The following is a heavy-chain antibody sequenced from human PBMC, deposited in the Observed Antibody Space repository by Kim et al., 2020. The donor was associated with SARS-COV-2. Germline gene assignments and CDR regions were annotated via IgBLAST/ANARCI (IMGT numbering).Heavy chain of an antibody. V-gene: IGHV4-34*01. Sequence: SETLSLTCAVYGGSFSGYYWSWIRQPPGKGLEWIGEINHSGSTNYNPSLKSRVTISVDTSKNQFSLKLSSVTAADTAVYYCARVGRVGSSWYGGPKGFDLWGRGTLVTVSS. D-gene: IGHD6-13*01. CDR1: GGSFSGYY. CDR2: INHSGST. J-gene: IGHJ2*01. CDR3: ARVGRVGSSWYGGPKGFDL.